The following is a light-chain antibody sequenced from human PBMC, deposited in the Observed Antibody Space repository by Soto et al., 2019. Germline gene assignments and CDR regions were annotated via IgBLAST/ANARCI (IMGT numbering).Light chain of an antibody. CDR3: QQYNNWPPT. CDR2: AAS. J-gene: IGKJ2*01. Sequence: EIVMTQSPATLSVSPGERATLSCRASQSVGGSLAWYQQRPGQAPRLLIYAASARATGTPARFSGSGSGTEFTLTISGLQSEDFAVYSCQQYNNWPPTFGQGIKLDIK. V-gene: IGKV3-15*01. CDR1: QSVGGS.